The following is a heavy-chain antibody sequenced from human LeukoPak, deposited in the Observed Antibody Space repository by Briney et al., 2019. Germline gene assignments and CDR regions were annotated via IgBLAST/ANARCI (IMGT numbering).Heavy chain of an antibody. CDR3: AELGITMIGGV. J-gene: IGHJ6*04. CDR1: GFTFSSYG. D-gene: IGHD3-10*02. V-gene: IGHV3-20*04. Sequence: GGTLRLSCAASGFTFSSYGMSWVRQAPGKGLEWVSGINWNGDSTGYADSVKGRFTISRDNAKNSLYLQMNSLRAEDTAVYYCAELGITMIGGVWGKGTTVTISS. CDR2: INWNGDST.